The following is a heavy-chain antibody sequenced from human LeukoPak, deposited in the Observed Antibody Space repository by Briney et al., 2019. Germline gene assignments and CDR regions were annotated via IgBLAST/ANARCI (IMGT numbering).Heavy chain of an antibody. CDR2: IYHSGRT. V-gene: IGHV4-38-2*01. CDR1: GYSISSGYS. CDR3: AQQSLRSPDY. D-gene: IGHD3-16*01. Sequence: SETLSLTCAVSGYSISSGYSWGWIRQPPGKGLEWIGNIYHSGRTYYNPSLKSRVTISVDTSNNQFSLKLSSVTAADTAVYYCAQQSLRSPDYWGQGTLVTVSS. J-gene: IGHJ4*02.